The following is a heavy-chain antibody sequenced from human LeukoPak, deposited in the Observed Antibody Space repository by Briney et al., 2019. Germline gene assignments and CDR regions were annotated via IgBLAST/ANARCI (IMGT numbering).Heavy chain of an antibody. Sequence: PGQSLRLSCTTSGFAFDDFAMSWVRQPAGKGLEWVGFIRRRAYGGAAEYAASVKGRSIISRDDSKGIAYLQMNSLKTEDTAVYYCSRNGLVDFDYWGQGSRVIVSP. V-gene: IGHV3-49*04. CDR2: IRRRAYGGAA. CDR1: GFAFDDFA. J-gene: IGHJ4*02. CDR3: SRNGLVDFDY.